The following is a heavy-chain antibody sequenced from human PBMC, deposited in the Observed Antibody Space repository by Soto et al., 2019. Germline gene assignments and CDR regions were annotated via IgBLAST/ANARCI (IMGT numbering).Heavy chain of an antibody. J-gene: IGHJ4*02. CDR1: GGSISSGGYS. V-gene: IGHV4-30-2*05. D-gene: IGHD2-2*02. CDR3: ARHHCTSTSCFTGYFDY. Sequence: PSETLSLTCAVSGGSISSGGYSWSWIRQPPGQGLEWIGYIYHSGTTYYNPSLRSRLIISVDTSKNQFSLQLSSVTAADTAVYYCARHHCTSTSCFTGYFDYWAPGTLVTVSS. CDR2: IYHSGTT.